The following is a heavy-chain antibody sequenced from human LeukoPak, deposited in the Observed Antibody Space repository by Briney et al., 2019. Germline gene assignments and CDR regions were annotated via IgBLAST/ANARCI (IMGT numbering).Heavy chain of an antibody. CDR1: GXSLSGYY. CDR2: INHSGNT. D-gene: IGHD1-26*01. Sequence: SETLSLTCAVYGXSLSGYYWSWIRQPPGKALEWIGEINHSGNTNYNPSLKSRVTMSVDTSKNHFYLELISVSAADTAVYYCARQGSGSSYYYYTLPYWGQGTLVTVSS. J-gene: IGHJ4*02. V-gene: IGHV4-34*01. CDR3: ARQGSGSSYYYYTLPY.